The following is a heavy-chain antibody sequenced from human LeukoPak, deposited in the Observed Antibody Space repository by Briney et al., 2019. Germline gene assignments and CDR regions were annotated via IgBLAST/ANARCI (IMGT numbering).Heavy chain of an antibody. J-gene: IGHJ3*02. D-gene: IGHD2-2*01. V-gene: IGHV5-51*01. Sequence: GESLKISCKGSGYSFTSYWIGWVRQMPGKGLEWMGIIYPGDSDTRYSPSFQGQVTISADKSISTAYLQWSSLKASGTAMYYCARQASFLEYQLPFDAFDIWGQGTMVTVSS. CDR2: IYPGDSDT. CDR3: ARQASFLEYQLPFDAFDI. CDR1: GYSFTSYW.